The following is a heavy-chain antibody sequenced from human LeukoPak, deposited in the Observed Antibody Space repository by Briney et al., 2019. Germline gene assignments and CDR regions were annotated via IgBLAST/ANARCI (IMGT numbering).Heavy chain of an antibody. CDR2: IYYSGST. J-gene: IGHJ4*02. V-gene: IGHV4-39*01. D-gene: IGHD4-23*01. Sequence: PSETLSLTCTVSGGSISSSSYYWGWIRQPPGKGLEWIGSIYYSGSTFYNPSLKSRVTISVDTSKNQFSLKLSSVTAADTAVYYCARNTTTVDGRRTFDYWGQGSLVTVSS. CDR1: GGSISSSSYY. CDR3: ARNTTTVDGRRTFDY.